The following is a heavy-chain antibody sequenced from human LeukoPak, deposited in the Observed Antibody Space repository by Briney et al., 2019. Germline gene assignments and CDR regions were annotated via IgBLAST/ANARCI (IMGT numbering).Heavy chain of an antibody. CDR2: INPNSGGT. D-gene: IGHD6-19*01. CDR3: ARDSSGWANWFDP. Sequence: GASVKVSCKASGYTFTSYYMHWVRQAPGQGLEWMGWINPNSGGTNYAQKFQGRVTMTRDTSISTAYMELSRLRPDDTAVYYCARDSSGWANWFDPWGQGTLVTVSS. V-gene: IGHV1-2*02. J-gene: IGHJ5*02. CDR1: GYTFTSYY.